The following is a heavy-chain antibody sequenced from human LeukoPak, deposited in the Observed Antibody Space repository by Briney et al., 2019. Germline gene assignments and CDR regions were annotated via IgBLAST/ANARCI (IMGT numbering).Heavy chain of an antibody. D-gene: IGHD4-17*01. Sequence: GRSLRLSCAASGFTFSSYAMHWVRQAPGKGLEWVAVISYDGSNKYYADSVKGRFTISRDNSKNTLYLQMNSLRAEDTAVYYCARYGDLVNDGMDVWGQGTTVTVSS. CDR3: ARYGDLVNDGMDV. V-gene: IGHV3-30-3*01. J-gene: IGHJ6*02. CDR2: ISYDGSNK. CDR1: GFTFSSYA.